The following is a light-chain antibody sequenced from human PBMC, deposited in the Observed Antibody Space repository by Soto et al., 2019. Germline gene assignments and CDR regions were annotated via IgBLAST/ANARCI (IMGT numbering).Light chain of an antibody. J-gene: IGLJ1*01. V-gene: IGLV2-14*01. CDR1: SSDVGGYNY. CDR3: SSYRSGGTFV. Sequence: QSVLTRPASVSGSPGQSIAISCTGTSSDVGGYNYVSWHRQHPGKAPKVLISVVSNRPSGVSNRFSGSKSGNTASLTISGLQAEDEADYYCSSYRSGGTFVFGSGTKVTVL. CDR2: VVS.